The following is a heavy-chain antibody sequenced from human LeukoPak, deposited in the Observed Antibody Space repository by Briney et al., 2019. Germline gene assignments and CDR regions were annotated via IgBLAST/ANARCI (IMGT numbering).Heavy chain of an antibody. CDR2: IKSDGST. D-gene: IGHD3-22*01. V-gene: IGHV3-74*01. CDR1: GFTFSSFW. CDR3: ARAPSEIGGYYPEYFRH. Sequence: GGSLRLSCAASGFTFSSFWMHWVRQAPGKGLVWVSRIKSDGSTNYADSVKGRSTISRDNAKNTVSLQMNSLRVEDTGVYYCARAPSEIGGYYPEYFRHWGPGTLVTVSS. J-gene: IGHJ1*01.